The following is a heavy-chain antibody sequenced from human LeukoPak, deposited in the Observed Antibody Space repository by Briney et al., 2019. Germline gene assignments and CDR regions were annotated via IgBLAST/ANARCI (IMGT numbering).Heavy chain of an antibody. V-gene: IGHV4-34*01. CDR2: INHSGST. Sequence: KPSETLSLTCAVYGGSFSGYYWSWIRQPPGKGLEWIGEINHSGSTNYNPSLKSRVTISVDTSKNQFSLKLSSVTAADTAVYYCARLVGATTSFDYWGQGTLVTVSS. CDR1: GGSFSGYY. D-gene: IGHD1-26*01. J-gene: IGHJ4*02. CDR3: ARLVGATTSFDY.